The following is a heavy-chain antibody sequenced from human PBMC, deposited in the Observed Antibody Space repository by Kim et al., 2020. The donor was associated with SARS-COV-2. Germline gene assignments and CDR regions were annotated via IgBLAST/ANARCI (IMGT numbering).Heavy chain of an antibody. CDR2: IYYSGST. CDR3: ARLRVGYPFGY. V-gene: IGHV4-39*01. D-gene: IGHD5-12*01. CDR1: GGSISSSSHS. Sequence: SETLSLTCTVSGGSISSSSHSWGWIRQPPGKGLEWIVIIYYSGSTYYNPSLNSRVTISVDTSKNQFSLKLSSVTAEDTAVYYLARLRVGYPFGYWGQGT. J-gene: IGHJ4*02.